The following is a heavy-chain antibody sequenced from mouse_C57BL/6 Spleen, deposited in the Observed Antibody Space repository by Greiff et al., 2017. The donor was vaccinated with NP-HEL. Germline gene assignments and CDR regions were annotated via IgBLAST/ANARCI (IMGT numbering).Heavy chain of an antibody. Sequence: QVQLKESGPGLVQPSQSLSITCTVSGFSLTSYGVHWVRQSPGKGLEWLGVIWSGGSTDYNAAFISRLSISKDNSKSQVFFKMNSLQADDTAIYYCARNWYGSSYKYFDVWGTGTTVTVSS. CDR2: IWSGGST. CDR3: ARNWYGSSYKYFDV. V-gene: IGHV2-2*01. CDR1: GFSLTSYG. J-gene: IGHJ1*03. D-gene: IGHD1-1*01.